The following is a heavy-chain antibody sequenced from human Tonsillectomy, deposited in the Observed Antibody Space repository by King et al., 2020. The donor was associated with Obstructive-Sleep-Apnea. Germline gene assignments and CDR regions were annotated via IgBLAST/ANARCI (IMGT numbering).Heavy chain of an antibody. CDR1: GFTFSSYS. CDR3: ARSRGDGYNSGYFDY. J-gene: IGHJ4*02. D-gene: IGHD5-24*01. V-gene: IGHV3-21*01. Sequence: VQLVESGGGLVKPGGSLRLSCAASGFTFSSYSMNWVRQAPGKGLEWVSSISSSSSYIYYADSVKGRFTISRENAKNSLYLQMNSLRAEDTAVYYCARSRGDGYNSGYFDYWGQGTLVTVSS. CDR2: ISSSSSYI.